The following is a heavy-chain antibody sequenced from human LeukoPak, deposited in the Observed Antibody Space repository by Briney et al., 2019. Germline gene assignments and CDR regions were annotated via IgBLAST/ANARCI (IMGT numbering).Heavy chain of an antibody. J-gene: IGHJ4*02. CDR2: INPNSGGT. V-gene: IGHV1-2*06. Sequence: ASVKVSCKASGYTFTGYYMHWVRQAPGQGLEWMGRINPNSGGTNYAQKFQGRVTMTRDTSISTAYMELSRLRSDDTAVYYCARESGLLWFGESTFDYWGQGTLVTVSS. CDR1: GYTFTGYY. D-gene: IGHD3-10*01. CDR3: ARESGLLWFGESTFDY.